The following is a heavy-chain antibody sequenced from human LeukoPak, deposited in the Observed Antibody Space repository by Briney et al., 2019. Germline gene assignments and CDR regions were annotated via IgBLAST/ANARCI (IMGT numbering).Heavy chain of an antibody. D-gene: IGHD6-19*01. CDR2: IKQDGSEK. J-gene: IGHJ4*02. CDR1: GFTFSSYW. Sequence: GGSLRLSCAASGFTFSSYWMSWVRQAPGKGLEWVANIKQDGSEKYYVDSVKGRFTISRDNAKNSLYLQMNSLRAEDTAVYYCARGVIAVAANYYFDYWGQGTLVTVSS. CDR3: ARGVIAVAANYYFDY. V-gene: IGHV3-7*01.